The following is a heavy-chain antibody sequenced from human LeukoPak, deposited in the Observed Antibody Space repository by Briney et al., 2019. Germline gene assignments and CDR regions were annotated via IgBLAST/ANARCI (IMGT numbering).Heavy chain of an antibody. J-gene: IGHJ4*02. V-gene: IGHV3-48*04. CDR3: ARESESGGYYDSSGYYPIDY. D-gene: IGHD3-22*01. CDR2: ISSSSSSI. Sequence: GGSLRLSCAASGFTFSSYNMNWVRQAPGKGLEWVSYISSSSSSIYYADSVKGRFTISRDNAKNSLYLQMNSLRAEDTAVYYCARESESGGYYDSSGYYPIDYWGQGTLVTVSS. CDR1: GFTFSSYN.